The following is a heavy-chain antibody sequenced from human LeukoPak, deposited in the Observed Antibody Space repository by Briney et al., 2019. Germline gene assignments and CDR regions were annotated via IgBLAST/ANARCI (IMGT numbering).Heavy chain of an antibody. Sequence: SETLSLTCTVSGGSISSYYWSWIRQPPGKGLEWIGYIYYSGSTNYNPSLKSRVTISVDTSKNQFSLKLSSVTAADTAVYYCARHFDYYGSGPTPRYNWFDPWGQGTLVTVSS. D-gene: IGHD3-10*01. CDR2: IYYSGST. V-gene: IGHV4-59*08. CDR1: GGSISSYY. J-gene: IGHJ5*02. CDR3: ARHFDYYGSGPTPRYNWFDP.